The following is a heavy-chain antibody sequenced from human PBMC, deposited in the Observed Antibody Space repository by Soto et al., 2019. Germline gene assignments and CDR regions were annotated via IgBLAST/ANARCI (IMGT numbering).Heavy chain of an antibody. CDR2: INPSGGST. D-gene: IGHD3-10*02. V-gene: IGHV1-46*03. J-gene: IGHJ5*02. CDR1: GYTFTSYY. Sequence: ASVKVSCKASGYTFTSYYMHWVRQAPGQGLEWMGIINPSGGSTSYAQKFQGRVTMTRDTSTSTVYMELSSLRSEDTAVYYCARLSVFGEGPRVWFDPWGQGTLVTVSS. CDR3: ARLSVFGEGPRVWFDP.